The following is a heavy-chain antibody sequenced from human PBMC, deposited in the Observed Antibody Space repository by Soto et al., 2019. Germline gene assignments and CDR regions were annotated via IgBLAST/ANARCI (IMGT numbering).Heavy chain of an antibody. CDR2: INHSGST. D-gene: IGHD3-3*01. J-gene: IGHJ4*02. CDR1: GGSFSGYY. V-gene: IGHV4-34*01. CDR3: ASLPGTYDFWSGYYLSFYFDY. Sequence: SETLSLTCAVYGGSFSGYYWSWIRQPPGKGLEWIGEINHSGSTNYNPSLKSRVTISVDTSKNQFSLKLSSVTAADTAVYYCASLPGTYDFWSGYYLSFYFDYWGQGTLVTVSS.